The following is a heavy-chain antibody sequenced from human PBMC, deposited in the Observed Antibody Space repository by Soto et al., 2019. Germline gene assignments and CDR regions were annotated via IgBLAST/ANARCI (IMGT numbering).Heavy chain of an antibody. J-gene: IGHJ6*02. CDR1: GVTFSSYG. D-gene: IGHD1-26*01. Sequence: GGSLRLSCAASGVTFSSYGMHWVRQAPGQGLGWVAVIWYDGSNKYYADSVKGRFTNSRDNSKNTLYLQMNSLRAEDTAVYYCARSPYRSYGLWYYYYGMDVWGQGTTVTVSS. CDR2: IWYDGSNK. CDR3: ARSPYRSYGLWYYYYGMDV. V-gene: IGHV3-33*01.